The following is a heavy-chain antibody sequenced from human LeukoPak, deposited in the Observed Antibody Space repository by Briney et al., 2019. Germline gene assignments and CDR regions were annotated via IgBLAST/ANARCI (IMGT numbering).Heavy chain of an antibody. CDR2: INPNSGGT. Sequence: ASVKVSCKASGYTFTGYYMHWVRQAPGQGLEWMGWINPNSGGTNYAQKFQGRVTMTRDTSISTAYMELSRLRSDDTAVYYCARLRPMYSSSWYLDYWGQGTLVTVSS. J-gene: IGHJ4*02. CDR1: GYTFTGYY. CDR3: ARLRPMYSSSWYLDY. D-gene: IGHD6-13*01. V-gene: IGHV1-2*02.